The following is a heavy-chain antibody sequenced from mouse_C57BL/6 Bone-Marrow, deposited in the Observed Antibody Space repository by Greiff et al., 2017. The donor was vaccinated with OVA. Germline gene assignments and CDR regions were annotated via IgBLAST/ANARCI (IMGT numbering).Heavy chain of an antibody. V-gene: IGHV1-59*01. CDR2: IDPSDSYT. D-gene: IGHD3-3*01. CDR1: GYTFTSYW. Sequence: QVQLQQPGAELVRPGTSVKLSCKASGYTFTSYWLHWVKQRPGQGLAWIGVIDPSDSYTNYNQKFKGKATLTVDTSSSTAYMQLSSLTSEDSAVYYCARWGLYYYAKDYWGQGTSVTVSS. CDR3: ARWGLYYYAKDY. J-gene: IGHJ4*01.